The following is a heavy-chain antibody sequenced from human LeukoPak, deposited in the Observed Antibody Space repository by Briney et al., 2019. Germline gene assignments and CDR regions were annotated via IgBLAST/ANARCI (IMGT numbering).Heavy chain of an antibody. D-gene: IGHD3-10*01. CDR2: ISYSGST. J-gene: IGHJ4*02. CDR1: GGSISSYY. V-gene: IGHV4-59*01. CDR3: ARAIWFGEGHDY. Sequence: SETLSLTCTVSGGSISSYYWSWIRQPPGKGLEWIGYISYSGSTNYNPSLKSRVTISLDTSKNQFSLKLSSVTAADTAVYYCARAIWFGEGHDYWGQGTLVTVSS.